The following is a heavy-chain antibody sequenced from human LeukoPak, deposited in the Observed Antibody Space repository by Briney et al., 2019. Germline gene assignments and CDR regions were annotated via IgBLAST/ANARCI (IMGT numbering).Heavy chain of an antibody. D-gene: IGHD6-6*01. CDR3: ARLSIASRVRMFDY. V-gene: IGHV4-59*08. J-gene: IGHJ4*02. Sequence: SETLSLTCTASGGTISNYYWSWIRQPPGKGLECIGHIYYSGSTNYKPSLKSRVTISLDTSKNQFSLKLNSVTAADTAVYYCARLSIASRVRMFDYWGQGTLVTVSS. CDR1: GGTISNYY. CDR2: IYYSGST.